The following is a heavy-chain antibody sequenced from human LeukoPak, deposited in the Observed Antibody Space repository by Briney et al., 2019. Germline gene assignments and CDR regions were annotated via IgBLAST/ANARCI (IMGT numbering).Heavy chain of an antibody. V-gene: IGHV4-39*01. CDR2: IYSSGNT. Sequence: SETLSLTCAVSGASISSSNYYWGWVRQSPGKGLEWIGNIYSSGNTYYNASLKSRVIMYIDTSKNQFSLKLSSVTAADTAMYYCAKSNGYGLIDYWGQGTLVTVSS. J-gene: IGHJ4*02. D-gene: IGHD5-12*01. CDR1: GASISSSNYY. CDR3: AKSNGYGLIDY.